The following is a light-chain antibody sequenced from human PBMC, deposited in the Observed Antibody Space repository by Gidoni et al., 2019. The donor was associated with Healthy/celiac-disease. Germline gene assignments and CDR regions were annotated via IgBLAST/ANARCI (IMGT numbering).Light chain of an antibody. J-gene: IGKJ4*01. CDR2: WAS. CDR1: QSVLYSSNNKNY. V-gene: IGKV4-1*01. CDR3: QPYYSTPLT. Sequence: DIVMTQSPDSLAVSLGERATINCKSSQSVLYSSNNKNYLAWYQPKPGQPPKLLIYWASTRESGVPDRFGGSGSGTDFTLTISSLQAEDVAVYYCQPYYSTPLTFXGXTKVEIK.